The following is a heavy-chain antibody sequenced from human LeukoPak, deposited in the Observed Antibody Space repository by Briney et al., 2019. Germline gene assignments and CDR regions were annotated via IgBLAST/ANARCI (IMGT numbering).Heavy chain of an antibody. CDR1: GGSFSGYY. Sequence: SETLSLTCAVYGGSFSGYYWRWIRQPPGKGLEWIGEINHSGRTNYNPSLKSRVTISVDTSKNQFSLKLSSVTAADTAVYYCARGVVIAPQTFDYWGQGTLVTVSS. CDR2: INHSGRT. J-gene: IGHJ4*02. CDR3: ARGVVIAPQTFDY. D-gene: IGHD2-21*01. V-gene: IGHV4-34*01.